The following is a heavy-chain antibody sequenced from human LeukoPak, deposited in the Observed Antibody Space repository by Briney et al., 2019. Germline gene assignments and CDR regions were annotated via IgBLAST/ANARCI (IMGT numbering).Heavy chain of an antibody. CDR1: GGTFSSYA. V-gene: IGHV1-69*04. J-gene: IGHJ5*02. CDR2: IIPILGIA. D-gene: IGHD4-17*01. Sequence: GASVKVSCKASGGTFSSYAISWVRQAPGQGLEWMGRIIPILGIANYAQKFQGRVTITADKSTSTAYMELSSLKSEDTAVYYCARGLLYGDSAGRFDPWGQGTLVTVSS. CDR3: ARGLLYGDSAGRFDP.